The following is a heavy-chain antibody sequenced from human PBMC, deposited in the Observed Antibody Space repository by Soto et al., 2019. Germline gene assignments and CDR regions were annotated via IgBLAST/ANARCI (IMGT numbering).Heavy chain of an antibody. V-gene: IGHV3-20*04. Sequence: GSLRLSCAASGFTFDDYAMSWVRQAPGKGLEWVSGINWRGSATGYADSVRGRFTISRDNAKNTLYLQMNSLRAEDTAVYYCARVKPLEWLLYLLDYWGQGTLVTVSS. D-gene: IGHD3-3*01. CDR1: GFTFDDYA. CDR2: INWRGSAT. CDR3: ARVKPLEWLLYLLDY. J-gene: IGHJ4*02.